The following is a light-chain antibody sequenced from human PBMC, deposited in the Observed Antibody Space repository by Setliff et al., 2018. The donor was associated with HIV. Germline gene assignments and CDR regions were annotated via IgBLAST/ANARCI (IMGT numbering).Light chain of an antibody. J-gene: IGLJ1*01. CDR2: EVS. V-gene: IGLV2-14*01. CDR1: SSDIGAFNY. Sequence: QSALTQPASVSGSPGQSITISCTGTSSDIGAFNYVSWYQQYPGKVPKLMIYEVSNRPSGISTRFSGSKSANTASLTISGLQAEDEADYYCSPYTSHSLYVFGPGTKVTVL. CDR3: SPYTSHSLYV.